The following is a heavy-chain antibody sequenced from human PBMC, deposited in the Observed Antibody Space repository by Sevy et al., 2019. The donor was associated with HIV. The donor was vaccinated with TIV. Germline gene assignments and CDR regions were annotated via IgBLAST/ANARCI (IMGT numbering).Heavy chain of an antibody. CDR3: GRALLKADSL. CDR1: GFNIRAHW. V-gene: IGHV3-7*04. Sequence: GGSLRLSCAASGFNIRAHWMLWVRQAPGKGLEWVANINEDGSTKYYLDSVKGRFTISRDNAENSAFLQMNSLRVEDTAVYDFGRALLKADSLGGQGTLVTVSS. CDR2: INEDGSTK. J-gene: IGHJ4*02. D-gene: IGHD1-26*01.